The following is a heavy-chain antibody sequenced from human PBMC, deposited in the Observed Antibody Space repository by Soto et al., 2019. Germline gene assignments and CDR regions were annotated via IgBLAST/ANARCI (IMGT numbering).Heavy chain of an antibody. CDR1: GYTFTSYG. Sequence: QVKLVQSGAEVKKPGASVKVSCKAFGYTFTSYGITWVRQAPGQGLEWMGWISTSHGYTSYAQKVQGTVTMTRDTATSTVYMELMSLRTDDTAVYYSVRDRDVSGSLAGYWGQGSLVTVSS. CDR3: VRDRDVSGSLAGY. CDR2: ISTSHGYT. V-gene: IGHV1-18*01. D-gene: IGHD1-26*01. J-gene: IGHJ4*02.